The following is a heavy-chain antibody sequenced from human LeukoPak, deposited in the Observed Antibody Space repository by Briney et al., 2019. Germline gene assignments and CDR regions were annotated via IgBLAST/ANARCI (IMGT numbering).Heavy chain of an antibody. CDR1: GGSIRRYY. CDR3: ASPNYYGSGSYYIGTGFDP. V-gene: IGHV4-59*08. D-gene: IGHD3-10*01. CDR2: IYYSGSP. J-gene: IGHJ5*02. Sequence: SETLSLTCTVSGGSIRRYYWIWIRQPPGKGLEGMGNIYYSGSPNYNPSLKSRVTISVDTSKNQFSLKLTSVTAADTAVYYCASPNYYGSGSYYIGTGFDPWGQGTLVTVSS.